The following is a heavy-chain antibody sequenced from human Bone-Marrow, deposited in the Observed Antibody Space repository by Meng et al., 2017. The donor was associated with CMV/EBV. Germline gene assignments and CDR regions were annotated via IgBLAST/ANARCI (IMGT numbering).Heavy chain of an antibody. J-gene: IGHJ4*02. Sequence: GESLKISCAASGFTFSSYGMHWVRQAPGKGLEWVAFIRYDGSNKYYADSVKGRFTISRDNSKNTLHLQMNSLRAEDTAVYYCAKLRRDGYNWDLDSWGQGTLVTVSS. CDR2: IRYDGSNK. CDR1: GFTFSSYG. CDR3: AKLRRDGYNWDLDS. V-gene: IGHV3-30*02. D-gene: IGHD5-24*01.